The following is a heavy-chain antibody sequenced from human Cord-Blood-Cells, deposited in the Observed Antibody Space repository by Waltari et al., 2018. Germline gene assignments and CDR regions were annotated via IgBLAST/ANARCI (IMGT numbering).Heavy chain of an antibody. CDR1: GYTCTGYY. Sequence: QVQLVQSGAEVKKPGASVQVSCTASGYTCTGYYMHWVRQAPGQGLEWMGWINPNSGGTNYAQKFQGWVTMTRDTSISTAYMELSRLRSDDTAVYYCARGDSPAEYSFDYWGQGTLVTVSS. CDR3: ARGDSPAEYSFDY. D-gene: IGHD6-6*01. J-gene: IGHJ4*02. CDR2: INPNSGGT. V-gene: IGHV1-2*04.